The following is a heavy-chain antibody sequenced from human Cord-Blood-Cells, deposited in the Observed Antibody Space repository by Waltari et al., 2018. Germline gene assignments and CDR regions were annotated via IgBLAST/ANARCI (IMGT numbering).Heavy chain of an antibody. CDR2: INRGGST. J-gene: IGHJ6*02. CDR3: ARGSDSVVVPAAINYYYYGMDV. D-gene: IGHD2-2*01. V-gene: IGHV4-34*01. CDR1: GGSFSGYY. Sequence: QVQLQQWGAGLLKPSETLSLTCAVYGGSFSGYYWSWIRKPPGKGLEWIGEINRGGSTNQDPSLKSRVTISVDTSKNQFSLKLGYGTAADTAVYYCARGSDSVVVPAAINYYYYGMDVWGQGTTVTVSS.